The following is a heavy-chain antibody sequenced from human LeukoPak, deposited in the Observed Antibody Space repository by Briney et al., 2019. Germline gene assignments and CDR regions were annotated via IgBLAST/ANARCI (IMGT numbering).Heavy chain of an antibody. V-gene: IGHV1-46*01. Sequence: ASVKVSCKASGYTFTSYYMHWVRQAPGQGLEWMGIIDPSGGSTSYAQKFQGRVTMTRDTSTSTVYMELSSLRSEDTAVYYCASGEGATTSFDYWGQGTLVTVSS. J-gene: IGHJ4*02. D-gene: IGHD1-26*01. CDR1: GYTFTSYY. CDR2: IDPSGGST. CDR3: ASGEGATTSFDY.